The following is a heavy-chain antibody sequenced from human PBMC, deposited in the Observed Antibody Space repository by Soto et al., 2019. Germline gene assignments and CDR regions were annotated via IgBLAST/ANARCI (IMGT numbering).Heavy chain of an antibody. V-gene: IGHV4-34*01. CDR3: ARPDYDFWSGYFNWFDP. Sequence: PSETLSLTCAVYGGSFSGYYWSWIRQPPGKGLEWIGEINHSGSTNYNPSLKSRVTISVDTSKNQFSLKLSSVTAADTAVYYCARPDYDFWSGYFNWFDPWGQGTLVTVS. CDR2: INHSGST. D-gene: IGHD3-3*01. J-gene: IGHJ5*02. CDR1: GGSFSGYY.